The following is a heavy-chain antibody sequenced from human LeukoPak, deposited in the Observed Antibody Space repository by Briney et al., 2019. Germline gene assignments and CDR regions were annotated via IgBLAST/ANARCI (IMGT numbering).Heavy chain of an antibody. Sequence: SETLSLTCTVSGGSISSYYWSWIRQPAGKGLEWIGRIYTSGSTNYNPSLKSRVTMSVDTSKNQFSLKLSSVTAADTAVYYCARRGYSYGTLGYFDYWGQGTLVTVSS. CDR2: IYTSGST. CDR1: GGSISSYY. J-gene: IGHJ4*02. D-gene: IGHD5-18*01. CDR3: ARRGYSYGTLGYFDY. V-gene: IGHV4-4*07.